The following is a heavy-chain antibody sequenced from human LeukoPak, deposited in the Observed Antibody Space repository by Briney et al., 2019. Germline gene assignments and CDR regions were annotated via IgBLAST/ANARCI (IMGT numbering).Heavy chain of an antibody. CDR3: ARNTLGAFDI. D-gene: IGHD3-3*02. Sequence: SETLSLTCAVYGGSFSGYYWSWIRQPAGKGLEWIGRINTSGSTNYNPSLKSGVTISVDTSKNQFSLILSSVTAADTAVYYCARNTLGAFDIWGQGTTVTVSS. V-gene: IGHV4-59*10. CDR1: GGSFSGYY. CDR2: INTSGST. J-gene: IGHJ3*02.